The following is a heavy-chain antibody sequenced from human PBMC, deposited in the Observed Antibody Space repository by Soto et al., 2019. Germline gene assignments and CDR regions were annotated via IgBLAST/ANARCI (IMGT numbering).Heavy chain of an antibody. CDR2: IYPGDSDT. Sequence: PGAALKSSGKGCGYTFSEYWIGSVRQMPGKGLEWMGIIYPGDSDTRYSPSFPGQVTISADKSISTAYLQWSSLKASDTAMYYCARVPPGRDGYNKFDFWGQGTLVTVS. CDR3: ARVPPGRDGYNKFDF. V-gene: IGHV5-51*01. CDR1: GYTFSEYW. D-gene: IGHD5-12*01. J-gene: IGHJ4*02.